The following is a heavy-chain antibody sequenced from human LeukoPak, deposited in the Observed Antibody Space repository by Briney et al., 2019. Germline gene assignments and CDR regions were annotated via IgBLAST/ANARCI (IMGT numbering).Heavy chain of an antibody. V-gene: IGHV3-23*01. CDR1: GFTFSSYA. Sequence: PGGSLRLSCAASGFTFSSYAMRWVRQAPGKGLEWVSGISGSGGSTHYADSVKGRFTISRDNSKNTLYLQMNSLRAEDTAVYYCAKGEGYSYGLQDYWGQGTLVTVPS. CDR2: ISGSGGST. J-gene: IGHJ4*02. D-gene: IGHD5-18*01. CDR3: AKGEGYSYGLQDY.